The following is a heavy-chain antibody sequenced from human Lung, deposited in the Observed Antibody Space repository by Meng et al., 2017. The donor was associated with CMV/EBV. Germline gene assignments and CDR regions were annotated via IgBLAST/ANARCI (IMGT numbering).Heavy chain of an antibody. V-gene: IGHV3-7*01. J-gene: IGHJ6*02. D-gene: IGHD6-19*01. Sequence: SXAASGFTFSSYWMSWVRQAPGKGLEWVANIKQDGSEKYYVDSVKGRFTISTDNAKNSLYLQMNSLRAEDTAVYYCARDRTGYSSGWYGYYGMDVWXQGTTVTVSS. CDR2: IKQDGSEK. CDR1: GFTFSSYW. CDR3: ARDRTGYSSGWYGYYGMDV.